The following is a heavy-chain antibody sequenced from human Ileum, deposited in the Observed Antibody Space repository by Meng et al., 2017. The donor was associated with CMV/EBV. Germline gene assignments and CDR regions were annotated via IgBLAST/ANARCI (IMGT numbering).Heavy chain of an antibody. J-gene: IGHJ4*02. Sequence: SGPTLVKPTQTLTLTCTFSGFSLSTSGVGVGWIRQSPGKALEWLAVISWNDDKHYSPSLKSRLIITKDNSKNQVVLTMTNMDPGDTATYYCAHRRNDYWKGYYSDFWGQGTLVTVSS. CDR2: ISWNDDK. CDR1: GFSLSTSGVG. D-gene: IGHD3-3*01. CDR3: AHRRNDYWKGYYSDF. V-gene: IGHV2-5*01.